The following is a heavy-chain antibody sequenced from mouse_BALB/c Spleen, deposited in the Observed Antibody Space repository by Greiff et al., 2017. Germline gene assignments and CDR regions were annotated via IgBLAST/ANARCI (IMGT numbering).Heavy chain of an antibody. D-gene: IGHD2-14*01. CDR2: ISYDGSN. CDR1: GYSITSGYY. V-gene: IGHV3-6*02. J-gene: IGHJ1*01. Sequence: DVKLQESGPGLVKPSQSLSLTCSVTGYSITSGYYWNWIRQFPGNKLEWMGYISYDGSNNYNPSLKNRISITRDTSKNQFFLKLNSVTTEDTATYYCARDEGYGYFDVWGAGTTVTVSS. CDR3: ARDEGYGYFDV.